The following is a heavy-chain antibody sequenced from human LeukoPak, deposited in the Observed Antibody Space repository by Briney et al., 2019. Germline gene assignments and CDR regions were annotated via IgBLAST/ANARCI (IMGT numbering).Heavy chain of an antibody. J-gene: IGHJ4*02. CDR2: IWYDGSNK. CDR3: ARDRGLHARGPFDY. Sequence: GGSLRLSCAASGFTFSSYGMHWVRQAPGKGLEWVAVIWYDGSNKYYAGSVKGRFTISRDNSKNTLYLQMNSLRAEDTAVYYCARDRGLHARGPFDYWGQGTLVTVSS. V-gene: IGHV3-33*01. D-gene: IGHD5-24*01. CDR1: GFTFSSYG.